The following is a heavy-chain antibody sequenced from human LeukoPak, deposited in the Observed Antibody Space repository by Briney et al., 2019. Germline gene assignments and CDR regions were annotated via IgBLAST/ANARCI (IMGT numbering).Heavy chain of an antibody. V-gene: IGHV1-69*13. CDR2: IIPIFGTA. J-gene: IGHJ3*02. CDR3: ARSMIVVVMGAFDI. Sequence: SVKVSCKASGYTFTSYYMHWVRQAPGQGLEWMGGIIPIFGTANYAQKFQGRVTITADESTSTAYMELSSLRSEDTAVYYCARSMIVVVMGAFDIWGQGTMVTVSS. CDR1: GYTFTSYY. D-gene: IGHD3-22*01.